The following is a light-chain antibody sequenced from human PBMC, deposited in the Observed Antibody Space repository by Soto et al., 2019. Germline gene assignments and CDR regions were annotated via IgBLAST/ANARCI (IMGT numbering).Light chain of an antibody. CDR2: SAS. J-gene: IGKJ5*01. V-gene: IGKV1-39*01. Sequence: DIQMTHSPSSLSASEGDRVNITCRASQSIGKYLNWYHQRPRQAPMLLMYSASTLQRGVPSMFCGRGSVTVFTLTISILQPHDFATYHRQQYTIPLEASGQ. CDR3: QQYTIPLEA. CDR1: QSIGKY.